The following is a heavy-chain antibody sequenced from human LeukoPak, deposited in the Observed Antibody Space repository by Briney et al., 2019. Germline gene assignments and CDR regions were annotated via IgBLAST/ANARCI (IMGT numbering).Heavy chain of an antibody. V-gene: IGHV3-21*01. Sequence: GGSLRLSCAASGLTFSSYSMNWVRQAPGKGLEWVSSISSSSSYIYYADSVKGRFTISRDNAKNSLYLQMNSLRAEDTAVYYCARDITMVRGVSLYYYCMDVWGKGTTVTVSS. CDR1: GLTFSSYS. CDR3: ARDITMVRGVSLYYYCMDV. D-gene: IGHD3-10*01. J-gene: IGHJ6*03. CDR2: ISSSSSYI.